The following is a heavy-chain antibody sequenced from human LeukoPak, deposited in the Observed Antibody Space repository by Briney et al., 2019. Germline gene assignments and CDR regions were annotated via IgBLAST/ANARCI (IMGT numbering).Heavy chain of an antibody. CDR2: IRYDGSNK. V-gene: IGHV3-30*02. CDR3: ANPYCSSTSCYTRGYFQR. J-gene: IGHJ1*01. Sequence: GGSLRLSCAASGFTFSSYGMHWVRQAPGKGLEWVAFIRYDGSNKYYADSVKGRFTISRDNSKNTLYLQMNSLRAEDTAVYYCANPYCSSTSCYTRGYFQRWGQGTLVTVSS. CDR1: GFTFSSYG. D-gene: IGHD2-2*02.